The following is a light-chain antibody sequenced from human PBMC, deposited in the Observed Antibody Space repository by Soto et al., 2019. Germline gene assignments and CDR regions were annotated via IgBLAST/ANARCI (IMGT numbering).Light chain of an antibody. CDR2: DAS. CDR1: QSVSDY. V-gene: IGKV3-11*01. J-gene: IGKJ4*01. CDR3: QQRVNWPPT. Sequence: EVVLTQSPASLSLPPGDRASLSCRADQSVSDYLAWYQQKPGQPPRLLFFDASSRATGVPHRFSAGGSGTDFTLIISSLQPEDFAVYYCQQRVNWPPTFGGGTKVEI.